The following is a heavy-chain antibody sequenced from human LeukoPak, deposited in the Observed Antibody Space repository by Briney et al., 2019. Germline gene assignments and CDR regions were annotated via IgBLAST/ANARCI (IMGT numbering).Heavy chain of an antibody. CDR1: GFTFSSYW. CDR2: TRNKAKSYTT. J-gene: IGHJ4*02. V-gene: IGHV3-72*01. Sequence: PGGSLRLSCAASGFTFSSYWMSWVRQAPGKGLEWVGRTRNKAKSYTTEYAASVKGRFTISRDDSKKSLYLQMNSLKIEDTAVYYCTRVTTIGDYYFDYWGQGALVTVSS. CDR3: TRVTTIGDYYFDY. D-gene: IGHD2-21*02.